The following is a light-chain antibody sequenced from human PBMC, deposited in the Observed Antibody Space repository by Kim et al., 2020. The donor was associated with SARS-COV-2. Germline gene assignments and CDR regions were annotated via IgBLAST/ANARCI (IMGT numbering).Light chain of an antibody. J-gene: IGLJ2*01. CDR2: GKN. CDR1: SLRSYY. V-gene: IGLV3-19*01. CDR3: NSWDSSGNHPRVV. Sequence: SSELTQDPAVSVALGQTVRITCQGDSLRSYYASWYQQKPGQAPVLVIYGKNNRPSGIPDRFSGSSSGNTASLTITGAQAEDEADYYCNSWDSSGNHPRVVFGGGTQLTVL.